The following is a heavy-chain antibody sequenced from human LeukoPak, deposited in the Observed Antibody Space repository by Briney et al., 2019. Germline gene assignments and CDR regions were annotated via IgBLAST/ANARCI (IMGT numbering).Heavy chain of an antibody. D-gene: IGHD3-10*01. J-gene: IGHJ4*02. CDR3: ARDGPAQMVDFDY. V-gene: IGHV1-2*02. Sequence: VAPVKVSCKASGYTFTGSGWYLYWLRQAPGQGLECVGWIHPNNGATLYAQKFQGRVAMTTDTSISTAYMELSRLRPDDTAMYYCARDGPAQMVDFDYWGQGTLVTVSS. CDR1: GYTFTGSGWY. CDR2: IHPNNGAT.